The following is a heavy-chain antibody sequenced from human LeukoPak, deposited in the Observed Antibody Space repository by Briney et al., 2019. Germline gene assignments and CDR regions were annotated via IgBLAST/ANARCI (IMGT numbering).Heavy chain of an antibody. CDR2: TYYRSKWYY. CDR3: ARELRPRGPRRGSGGYYFDY. CDR1: GDSVSSNSAA. Sequence: PSQTLSLTCAISGDSVSSNSAAWNWIRQSPSRGLEWLGRTYYRSKWYYDYAVAVKSRISINPDTSKNQFSLQLSSVTPEDTAVYYCARELRPRGPRRGSGGYYFDYWGQGTLVTVSS. V-gene: IGHV6-1*01. J-gene: IGHJ4*02. D-gene: IGHD3-10*01.